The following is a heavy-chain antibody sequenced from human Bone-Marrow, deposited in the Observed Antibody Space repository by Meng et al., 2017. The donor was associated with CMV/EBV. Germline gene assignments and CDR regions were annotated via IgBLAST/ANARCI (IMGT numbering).Heavy chain of an antibody. D-gene: IGHD3-3*01. CDR1: GFTFSSYG. V-gene: IGHV3-30*02. Sequence: GGSLRLSCAASGFTFSSYGMHWVRQAPGKGLEWVAFIRYDGSNKYYADSVKGRFTISRDNSKNTLYLQMNSLRAEDTAVYYCARDRDTIFGVRRYNWFAPWGPGHRVNCSS. CDR2: IRYDGSNK. J-gene: IGHJ5*02. CDR3: ARDRDTIFGVRRYNWFAP.